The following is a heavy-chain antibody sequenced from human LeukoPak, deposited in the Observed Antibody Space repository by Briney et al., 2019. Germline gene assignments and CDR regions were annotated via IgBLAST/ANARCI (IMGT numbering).Heavy chain of an antibody. D-gene: IGHD5-18*01. CDR3: ASRSGYSYGHIGLYYFDY. J-gene: IGHJ4*02. CDR1: GGSISSNSHY. Sequence: KPSETLSLTCTVSGGSISSNSHYWSWIRQPPGKGLEWIGEINHSGSTNYNPSLKSRVTISVDTSKNQFSLKLSSVTAADTAVYYCASRSGYSYGHIGLYYFDYWGQGTLVTVSS. CDR2: INHSGST. V-gene: IGHV4-39*07.